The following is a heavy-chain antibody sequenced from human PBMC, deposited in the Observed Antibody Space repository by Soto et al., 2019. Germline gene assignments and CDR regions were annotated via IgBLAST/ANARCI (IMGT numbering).Heavy chain of an antibody. CDR2: ISSNGGST. J-gene: IGHJ4*02. D-gene: IGHD6-13*01. V-gene: IGHV3-64*01. CDR1: GFTFSSYA. CDR3: ARLNPIAAAFDY. Sequence: EVQLVESGGGLVQPGGSLRLSCAASGFTFSSYAMHWVRQAPGKGLGYVSAISSNGGSTHYANSVKGRFTISRDNSKNTLYLQMGSLRAEDMAVYYCARLNPIAAAFDYWGQGTLVTVSS.